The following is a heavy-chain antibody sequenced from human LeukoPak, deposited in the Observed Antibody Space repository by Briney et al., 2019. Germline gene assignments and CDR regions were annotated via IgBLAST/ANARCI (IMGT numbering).Heavy chain of an antibody. V-gene: IGHV3-21*01. Sequence: GGSLRLSCAASGFTFDDYAMHWVRQAPGKGLEWVSSISSSSSYIYYADSVKGRFTISRDNAKNSLYLQMNSLRAEDTAVYYCARTGYYGSGSYYTNWFDPWGQGTLVTVSS. D-gene: IGHD3-10*01. J-gene: IGHJ5*02. CDR2: ISSSSSYI. CDR3: ARTGYYGSGSYYTNWFDP. CDR1: GFTFDDYA.